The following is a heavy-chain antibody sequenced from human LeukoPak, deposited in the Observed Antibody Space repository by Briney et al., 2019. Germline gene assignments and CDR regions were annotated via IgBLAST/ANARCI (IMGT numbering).Heavy chain of an antibody. Sequence: GGSLRLSCPASGFTVSSNYMSWVRQAPGKGLEWVSVIRSDGSTNHADSVKGRFTISRDNSKNTLYLQMNNLRAEDTAMYYCAREMYSGMYNDAFDIWGQGTKVTVSS. CDR3: AREMYSGMYNDAFDI. CDR2: IRSDGST. J-gene: IGHJ3*02. V-gene: IGHV3-53*01. CDR1: GFTVSSNY. D-gene: IGHD1-26*01.